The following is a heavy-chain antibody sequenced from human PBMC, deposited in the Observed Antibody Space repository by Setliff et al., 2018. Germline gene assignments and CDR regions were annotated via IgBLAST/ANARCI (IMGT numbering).Heavy chain of an antibody. J-gene: IGHJ6*02. V-gene: IGHV3-66*04. Sequence: GGSLRLSCVGSEFTGNCNFMTWVRQAPGKGLEWLSVIYVGGKTFYADSVKGRFTISRDDSKSTLSLDIKSLRPDDTAMYYCARQTGLGGHNLKDGTFYGVDVWGQGIMVTVSS. CDR3: ARQTGLGGHNLKDGTFYGVDV. CDR1: EFTGNCNF. CDR2: IYVGGKT. D-gene: IGHD1-1*01.